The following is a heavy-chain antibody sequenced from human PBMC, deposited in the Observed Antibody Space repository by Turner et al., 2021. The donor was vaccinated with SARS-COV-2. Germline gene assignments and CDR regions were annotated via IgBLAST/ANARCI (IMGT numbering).Heavy chain of an antibody. V-gene: IGHV3-21*01. CDR2: ISSSSSYI. D-gene: IGHD2-2*01. CDR1: GFTFSSYS. CDR3: ARDCSIPSCEA. Sequence: EVQLVESGGGLVQPGGSLRLSCSASGFTFSSYSMNWVRPAPGKGLEWGSSISSSSSYIYYADSVKGRFTISRDNAKNSLYLQMNSLRAEDTAVYYRARDCSIPSCEAWGQGTLVTVSS. J-gene: IGHJ5*02.